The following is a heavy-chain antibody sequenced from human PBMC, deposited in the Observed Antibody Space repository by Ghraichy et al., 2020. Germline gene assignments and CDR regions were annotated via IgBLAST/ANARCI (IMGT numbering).Heavy chain of an antibody. Sequence: SETLSLTCTVSGGSISSGGYYWTWIRQHPGKGLEWIGYIYYSGSSYYNPSLKSRVTIYVDTCKNQFSLKLSSVTAADTAVYYCARESSGYYFAVDYWGQGTLVTVSS. CDR2: IYYSGSS. CDR1: GGSISSGGYY. V-gene: IGHV4-31*03. CDR3: ARESSGYYFAVDY. J-gene: IGHJ4*02. D-gene: IGHD3-22*01.